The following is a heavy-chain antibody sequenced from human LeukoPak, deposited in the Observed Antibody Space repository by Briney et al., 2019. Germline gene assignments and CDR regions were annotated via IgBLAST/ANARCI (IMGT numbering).Heavy chain of an antibody. CDR3: AKGTDPGIAAAGAVLDY. Sequence: GGSLRLSCAASGFTFSNFAMTRVRQAPGKGLEWVSSIVGSSSTYYADSLKGRFTISRDNAKNSLYLQMNSLRAEDTAVYYCAKGTDPGIAAAGAVLDYWGQGTLVTVSS. CDR1: GFTFSNFA. J-gene: IGHJ4*02. D-gene: IGHD6-13*01. CDR2: IVGSSST. V-gene: IGHV3-21*01.